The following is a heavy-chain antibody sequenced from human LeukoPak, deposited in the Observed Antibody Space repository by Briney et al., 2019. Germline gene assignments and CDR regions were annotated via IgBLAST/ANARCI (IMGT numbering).Heavy chain of an antibody. Sequence: ASVKVSCKASGYTSTAYYMHWVRQAPGQGLEWMGRINPNSGGTNYAQKFQGRVTMTRDTSISTAYMELSRLRSDDTAVYYCARDSSVSGSFDYWGQGTLVTVSS. CDR2: INPNSGGT. D-gene: IGHD3-10*01. J-gene: IGHJ4*02. CDR1: GYTSTAYY. V-gene: IGHV1-2*06. CDR3: ARDSSVSGSFDY.